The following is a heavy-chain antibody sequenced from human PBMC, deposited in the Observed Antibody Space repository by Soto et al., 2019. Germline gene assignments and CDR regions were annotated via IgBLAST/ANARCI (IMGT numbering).Heavy chain of an antibody. CDR1: GYTFTSYG. Sequence: QVQLVQSGAEVKKPGASVKVSCKASGYTFTSYGISWVRQAPGQGLEWMGWISASNGNTNYAQKLQGRVTMTTDTSTSTAYMELRSLRSDDTSLYHCAIRIYDSSGYPFDYWGQGTLVTVSS. J-gene: IGHJ4*02. D-gene: IGHD3-22*01. CDR3: AIRIYDSSGYPFDY. V-gene: IGHV1-18*01. CDR2: ISASNGNT.